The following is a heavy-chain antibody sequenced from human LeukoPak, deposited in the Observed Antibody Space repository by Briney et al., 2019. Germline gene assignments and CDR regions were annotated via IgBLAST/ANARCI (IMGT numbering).Heavy chain of an antibody. J-gene: IGHJ4*02. CDR2: INPDTDGR. CDR1: GYAFTGYY. D-gene: IGHD3-9*01. Sequence: ASVKVSCTASGYAFTGYYIHWVRQAPGQGLEWIGWINPDTDGREYAPKFQGRVTMTRDTSISTAYMELSRLTSDDTAVSYCARDWLLRYSEGGFDYWGQGTLVTVSS. V-gene: IGHV1-2*02. CDR3: ARDWLLRYSEGGFDY.